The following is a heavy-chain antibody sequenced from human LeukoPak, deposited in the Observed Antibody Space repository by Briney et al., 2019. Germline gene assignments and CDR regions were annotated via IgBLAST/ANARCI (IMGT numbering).Heavy chain of an antibody. CDR1: GYTFTSYG. CDR3: PRQPNYDFWSGYDY. V-gene: IGHV1-18*01. CDR2: LSAYNRHT. J-gene: IGHJ4*02. D-gene: IGHD3-3*01. Sequence: ASVKVSCKASGYTFTSYGISWVRQAPGQGLEWMGLLSAYNRHTTSAQKLQRRVTMTTATSTSTAYMELTSLRSDDTAVYYCPRQPNYDFWSGYDYWGQGTLVTVSS.